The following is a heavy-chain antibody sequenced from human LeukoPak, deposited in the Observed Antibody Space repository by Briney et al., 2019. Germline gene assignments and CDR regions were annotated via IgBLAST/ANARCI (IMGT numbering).Heavy chain of an antibody. D-gene: IGHD6-13*01. CDR3: ARDPPYSPYYYYGMDV. CDR2: ISSRSDNL. CDR1: GFTFSSYS. J-gene: IGHJ6*02. V-gene: IGHV3-48*01. Sequence: PGGSLRLSCAASGFTFSSYSMNWVRQAPGKGLEWVSYISSRSDNLYYADSVEGRFTISRDNSKNTLYLQMNSLRAEDTAVYYCARDPPYSPYYYYGMDVWGQGTTVTVSS.